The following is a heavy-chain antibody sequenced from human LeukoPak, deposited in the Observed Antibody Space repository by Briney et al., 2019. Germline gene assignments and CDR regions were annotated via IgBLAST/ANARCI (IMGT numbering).Heavy chain of an antibody. Sequence: GGSLRLSCAASGFTFSNPWMSWVRQAPGKGLEWVSAVSASGGSTYYADSVKGRFTISRDNSKNTLYLQMDSLRAEDTAVYSCARRGATGTTRYFDFWGQGTLVTVSS. D-gene: IGHD1-1*01. J-gene: IGHJ4*02. V-gene: IGHV3-23*01. CDR3: ARRGATGTTRYFDF. CDR2: VSASGGST. CDR1: GFTFSNPW.